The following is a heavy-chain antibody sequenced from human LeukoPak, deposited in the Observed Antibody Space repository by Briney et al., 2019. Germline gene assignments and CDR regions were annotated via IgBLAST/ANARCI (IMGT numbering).Heavy chain of an antibody. CDR3: AKTWEQWLVQSPFDY. D-gene: IGHD6-19*01. V-gene: IGHV3-7*03. CDR1: GFTFSSYW. CDR2: IKQDGSEK. J-gene: IGHJ4*02. Sequence: GGSLRLSCAASGFTFSSYWMSWVRQAPGKRLEWVANIKQDGSEKYYVDSVKGRFTISRDNAKNSLYLQMNSLRAEDTAVYYCAKTWEQWLVQSPFDYWGQGTLVTVSS.